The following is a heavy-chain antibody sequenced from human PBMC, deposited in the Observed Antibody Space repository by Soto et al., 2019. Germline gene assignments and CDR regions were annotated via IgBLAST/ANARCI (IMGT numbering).Heavy chain of an antibody. Sequence: PGGSLRLSCAVSGFPFSSFAMNWVRQAPGRGLEWVGRIKTKTDGGTTDYAAPVEGRFTISRDDSKNTLYLQMNTLKTEDTAVYYCTPLYLGHWGQGALVTVSS. CDR1: GFPFSSFA. V-gene: IGHV3-15*07. J-gene: IGHJ4*02. CDR3: TPLYLGH. CDR2: IKTKTDGGTT.